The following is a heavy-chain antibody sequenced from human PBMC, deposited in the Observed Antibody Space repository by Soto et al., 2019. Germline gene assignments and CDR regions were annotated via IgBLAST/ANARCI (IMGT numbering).Heavy chain of an antibody. Sequence: ASVKVSCKASGYTFTSYYMHWVRQATGQGLEWMGWMNPNSANTGYAQKFQGRVTITRDTSASTAYMELSSLRSEDTAVYYCARGSGYYYWDDYWGQGTLVTVSS. V-gene: IGHV1-8*03. J-gene: IGHJ4*02. CDR3: ARGSGYYYWDDY. CDR2: MNPNSANT. CDR1: GYTFTSYY. D-gene: IGHD3-22*01.